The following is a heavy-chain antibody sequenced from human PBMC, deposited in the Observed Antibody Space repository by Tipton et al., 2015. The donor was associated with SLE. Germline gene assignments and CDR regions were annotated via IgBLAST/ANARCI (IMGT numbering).Heavy chain of an antibody. V-gene: IGHV4-34*01. J-gene: IGHJ3*02. CDR2: INHSGST. Sequence: TLSLTCAVYGGYFSGYYWSWIRQPPGKGLEWIGEINHSGSTNYNPSLQRRVTISVDTSKKQFSLKLSSVTAADTAVYYCARDVPSLLTGDRWDAFDIWGQGTMVTVSS. CDR1: GGYFSGYY. CDR3: ARDVPSLLTGDRWDAFDI. D-gene: IGHD7-27*01.